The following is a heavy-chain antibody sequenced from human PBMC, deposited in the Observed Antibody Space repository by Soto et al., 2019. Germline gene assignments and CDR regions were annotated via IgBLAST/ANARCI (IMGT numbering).Heavy chain of an antibody. CDR1: GGSISSSSYY. CDR2: IYYSGST. J-gene: IGHJ6*02. D-gene: IGHD2-21*01. Sequence: PSDTLSLTCTVSGGSISSSSYYWGWIRQPPGKGLEWIGSIYYSGSTYYNPSLKSRVTISVDTSKNQFSLKLSSVTAADTAVYYCARSLGDLLVLDVYYGMAVWGQGTTVTVSS. V-gene: IGHV4-39*01. CDR3: ARSLGDLLVLDVYYGMAV.